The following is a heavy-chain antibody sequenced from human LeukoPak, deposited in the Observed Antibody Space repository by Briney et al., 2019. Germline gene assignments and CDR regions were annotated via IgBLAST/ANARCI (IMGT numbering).Heavy chain of an antibody. Sequence: SETLSLTCTVSGGSISSYYWSWLRQPPGKGLEWIGYIYYSGSTNYNPSLKSRVTISVDTSKNQLSLKLSSVTAADTAVYYCARSFRGRDLDYWGQGTLVTVSS. CDR3: ARSFRGRDLDY. CDR2: IYYSGST. J-gene: IGHJ4*02. CDR1: GGSISSYY. V-gene: IGHV4-59*01.